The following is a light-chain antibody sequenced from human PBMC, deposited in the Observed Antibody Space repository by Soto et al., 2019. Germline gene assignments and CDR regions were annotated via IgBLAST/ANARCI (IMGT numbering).Light chain of an antibody. Sequence: ETVMTQSPVTLSLSPGDRATLSCRASHSVRSNLAWYQQKPGQPPRLLIYAASTRATGIPGRFSGSGSGTEFTLPISSLQSEDAAVYYCQQYNDWPPRTFGGGTKVEIK. V-gene: IGKV3-15*01. CDR1: HSVRSN. CDR3: QQYNDWPPRT. J-gene: IGKJ4*01. CDR2: AAS.